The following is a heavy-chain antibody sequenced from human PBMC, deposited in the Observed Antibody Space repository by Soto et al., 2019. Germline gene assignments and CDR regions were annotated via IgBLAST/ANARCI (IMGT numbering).Heavy chain of an antibody. CDR1: GGTFSSYA. D-gene: IGHD2-2*01. Sequence: ASVKVSCKASGGTFSSYAISWVRQAPGQGLEWMGGIIPIFGTANYAQKFQGRVTITADESTSTAYMELSSLRSEDTAVYYCARPVRDVALYGMDVWGQGTTVTVSS. CDR2: IIPIFGTA. V-gene: IGHV1-69*13. J-gene: IGHJ6*02. CDR3: ARPVRDVALYGMDV.